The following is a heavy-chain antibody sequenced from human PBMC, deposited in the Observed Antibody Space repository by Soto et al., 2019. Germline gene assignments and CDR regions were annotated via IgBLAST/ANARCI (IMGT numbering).Heavy chain of an antibody. V-gene: IGHV3-33*01. D-gene: IGHD5-12*01. Sequence: QVQLVESGGGVVQPGGSLRLSCAASGFTFSNYGFHWVRQAPGKGLEWVAVIWYDGSKTYYVESVKGRFTISRDNSEHTFYLQLNSLRAEDTAVYCCARDLGSTNYYFAYWGLGTLVTVSS. CDR3: ARDLGSTNYYFAY. J-gene: IGHJ4*02. CDR2: IWYDGSKT. CDR1: GFTFSNYG.